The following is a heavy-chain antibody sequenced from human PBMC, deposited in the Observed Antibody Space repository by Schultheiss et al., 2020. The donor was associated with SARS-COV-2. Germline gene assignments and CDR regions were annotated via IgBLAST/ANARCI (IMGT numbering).Heavy chain of an antibody. D-gene: IGHD3-3*01. CDR2: ISAYNGNT. CDR1: GYTFTTDH. V-gene: IGHV1-2*02. CDR3: ARARFKGSDFDY. J-gene: IGHJ4*02. Sequence: ASVKVSCKASGYTFTTDHVHWVRQAPGQGLEWMGWISAYNGNTNYAQKFQGRVTMTRDTSISTAYMALSRLRSEDTAVYYCARARFKGSDFDYWGQGTLVTVSS.